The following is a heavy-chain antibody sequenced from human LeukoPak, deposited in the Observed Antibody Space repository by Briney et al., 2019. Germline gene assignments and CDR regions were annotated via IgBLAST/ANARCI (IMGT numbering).Heavy chain of an antibody. CDR3: ARLRVVVVTAIVRYFDY. J-gene: IGHJ4*02. Sequence: ASVKVSCKASGYTFTGYYMHWVRQAPGQGLEWMGWINAGNGNTKYSQKFQGRVTITRDTSASTAYMELSSLRSEDTAVYYCARLRVVVVTAIVRYFDYWGQGTLVTVSS. CDR1: GYTFTGYY. D-gene: IGHD2-21*02. V-gene: IGHV1-3*01. CDR2: INAGNGNT.